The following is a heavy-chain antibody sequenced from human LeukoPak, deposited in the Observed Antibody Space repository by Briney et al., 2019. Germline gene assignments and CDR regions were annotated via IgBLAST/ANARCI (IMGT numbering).Heavy chain of an antibody. CDR1: GFTFDDYA. CDR3: AKDRRGYGYGFDY. CDR2: ISGDGGST. D-gene: IGHD5-18*01. J-gene: IGHJ4*02. Sequence: GGSLRLSCAASGFTFDDYAMHWVRQAPGKGLEWVSNISGDGGSTHYADSVKGRFTISRDNTKNSLYLQMNSLITEDTVFDYFAKDRRGYGYGFDYWGQGTLVTVSS. V-gene: IGHV3-43*02.